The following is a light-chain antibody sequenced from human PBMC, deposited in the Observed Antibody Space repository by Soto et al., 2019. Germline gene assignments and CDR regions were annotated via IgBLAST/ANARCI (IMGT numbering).Light chain of an antibody. CDR3: SSYTIRNTWV. CDR2: EVA. V-gene: IGLV2-14*01. J-gene: IGLJ3*02. CDR1: SSDVGGYNR. Sequence: QSVLTQPASVTGSPGQSITISCTGTSSDVGGYNRVSWYRQYPGTAPKLIIYEVAIRPSGVSDRFSGSKSVNMASLTISGLQPEDEADYYCSSYTIRNTWVFGGGTKLTVL.